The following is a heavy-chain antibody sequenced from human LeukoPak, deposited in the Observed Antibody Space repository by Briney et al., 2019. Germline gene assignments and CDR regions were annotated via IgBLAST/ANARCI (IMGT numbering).Heavy chain of an antibody. CDR1: GFTFSSYS. CDR3: ARETPDSSGWD. CDR2: IKQDGSQK. Sequence: GGSLRLSCAASGFTFSSYSMSWVRQAPGKGLEWVANIKQDGSQKYYVDSVKGRFTISRDNAKNSLYLQMNSLRVEDTAVYYCARETPDSSGWDWGQGTLVTVSS. D-gene: IGHD6-19*01. V-gene: IGHV3-7*01. J-gene: IGHJ4*02.